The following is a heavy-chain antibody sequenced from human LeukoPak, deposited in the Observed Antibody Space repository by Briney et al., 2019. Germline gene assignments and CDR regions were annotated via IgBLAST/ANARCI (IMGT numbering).Heavy chain of an antibody. V-gene: IGHV3-9*01. CDR1: GFTLDDFA. Sequence: PGRSLRLSCEASGFTLDDFAMHWVRQVPGKGLDWVAGISWNSGSIGYGDSVKGRFIISRDNAKNFLYLQMNSLRVEDTGLYYCAKVGYSWCPPPPHYHYYLDVWGKGTTVIVS. J-gene: IGHJ6*03. D-gene: IGHD1-26*01. CDR3: AKVGYSWCPPPPHYHYYLDV. CDR2: ISWNSGSI.